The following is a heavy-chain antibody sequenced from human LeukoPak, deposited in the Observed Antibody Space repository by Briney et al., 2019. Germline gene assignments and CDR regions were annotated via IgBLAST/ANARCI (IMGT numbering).Heavy chain of an antibody. CDR1: GFTSSDYY. D-gene: IGHD2-2*01. CDR3: ARGADIVVVPAANPAGWFDP. CDR2: ISSSGSTI. Sequence: GGSQRLSCAASGFTSSDYYMSWIRQAPGKGLEGVSYISSSGSTIYYADSVKGRFTISRDNAKNSLYLQMNSLRAEDTAVYYCARGADIVVVPAANPAGWFDPWSQGTLVTVSS. V-gene: IGHV3-11*04. J-gene: IGHJ5*02.